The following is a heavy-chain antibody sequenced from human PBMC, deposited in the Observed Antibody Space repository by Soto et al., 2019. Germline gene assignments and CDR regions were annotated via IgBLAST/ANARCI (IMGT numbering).Heavy chain of an antibody. Sequence: ASVKVSCKASGYTFTGYYMHWVRQAPGQGLEWMGWINPNSGGTNYAQKFQGRVTMTRDTSISTAYMELSRLRSDDTAVYYCALIDIVVVPAAIGTEYYGMDFWGQRTTVTVSS. D-gene: IGHD2-2*02. CDR1: GYTFTGYY. CDR2: INPNSGGT. CDR3: ALIDIVVVPAAIGTEYYGMDF. J-gene: IGHJ6*02. V-gene: IGHV1-2*02.